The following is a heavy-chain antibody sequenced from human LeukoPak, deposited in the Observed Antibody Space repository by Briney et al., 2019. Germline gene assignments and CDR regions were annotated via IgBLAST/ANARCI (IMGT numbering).Heavy chain of an antibody. CDR2: VSGDGSST. V-gene: IGHV3-43*02. J-gene: IGHJ4*02. Sequence: PGGSLRLSCAASGFTFDDYAMHWVRQAPGKGLEWVSLVSGDGSSTYYADSVKGRFTISRDNTKNSLYLQMNSLRTEDTALYYCANADGGYNFNYWGQGTLVTVSS. D-gene: IGHD5-18*01. CDR3: ANADGGYNFNY. CDR1: GFTFDDYA.